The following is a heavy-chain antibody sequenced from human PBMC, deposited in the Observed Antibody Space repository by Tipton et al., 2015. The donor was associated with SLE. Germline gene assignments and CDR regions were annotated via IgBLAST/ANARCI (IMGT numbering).Heavy chain of an antibody. J-gene: IGHJ3*02. CDR2: IRSKAYGGTT. CDR3: TLAAAGPDAFDI. D-gene: IGHD6-13*01. V-gene: IGHV3-49*04. CDR1: GFTFGDYA. Sequence: SLRLSCTASGFTFGDYAMSWVRQAPGKGLEWVGFIRSKAYGGTTEYAASVKGRFTISRDDSKSIAYLQMNSLKTEDTAVYYCTLAAAGPDAFDIWGQGTMVTASS.